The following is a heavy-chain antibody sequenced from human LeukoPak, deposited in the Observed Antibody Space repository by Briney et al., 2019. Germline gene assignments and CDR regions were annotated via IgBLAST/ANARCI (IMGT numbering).Heavy chain of an antibody. CDR1: GFTLSNYN. Sequence: GGSLRLSCEASGFTLSNYNMNWVRQAPGKGLEWVAVISYDGSNKYYADSVKGRFTISRDNSKNTLYLQMNSLRAEDTAVYYCAKDAGSGYYYDSSGSFDYWGQGTLVTVSS. J-gene: IGHJ4*02. CDR2: ISYDGSNK. V-gene: IGHV3-30*18. D-gene: IGHD3-22*01. CDR3: AKDAGSGYYYDSSGSFDY.